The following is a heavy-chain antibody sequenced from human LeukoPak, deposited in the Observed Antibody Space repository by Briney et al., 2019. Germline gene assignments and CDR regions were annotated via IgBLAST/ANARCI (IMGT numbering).Heavy chain of an antibody. CDR2: IYYSGST. V-gene: IGHV4-59*01. CDR1: CGSIISYY. CDR3: ARDTSGYRRGSFDY. J-gene: IGHJ4*02. Sequence: SETLSIPSTVACGSIISYYWSWIRRPPGKGREWSGYIYYSGSTNYNPSLNTPVTISVHTSNTQFSLKLTSVTAADTAVYYCARDTSGYRRGSFDYWGQGTLVTVSS. D-gene: IGHD3-22*01.